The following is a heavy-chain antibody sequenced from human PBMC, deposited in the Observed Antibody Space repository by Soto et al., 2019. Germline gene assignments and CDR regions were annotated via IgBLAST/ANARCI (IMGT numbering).Heavy chain of an antibody. J-gene: IGHJ4*02. CDR2: IFWDDDE. CDR3: AHRPRGFSYHFDY. V-gene: IGHV2-5*02. Sequence: QITLKESGPTLVKPTQTLTLTCTFSGFSLTTRGVGVGWIRQPPGKAREWLALIFWDDDEGYSPSLKSRLTITQYTSKIQVVLTMTNMDPVDKATYYCAHRPRGFSYHFDYWGQRTLVTVSS. CDR1: GFSLTTRGVG. D-gene: IGHD5-18*01.